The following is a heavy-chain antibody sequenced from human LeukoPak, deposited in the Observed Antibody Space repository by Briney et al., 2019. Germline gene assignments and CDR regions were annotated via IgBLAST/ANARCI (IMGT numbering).Heavy chain of an antibody. CDR2: INQDGSEE. Sequence: GGSLRLSCAASGFTFSNYWMTWVSHAPGKGLEWVAHINQDGSEEHYMDSVKARFTISRDNAKNSLSLQMNSLRAEDTAVYYCVRDGGVSGYDLLDYWGQGTLVTVSS. CDR3: VRDGGVSGYDLLDY. J-gene: IGHJ4*02. CDR1: GFTFSNYW. D-gene: IGHD5-12*01. V-gene: IGHV3-7*01.